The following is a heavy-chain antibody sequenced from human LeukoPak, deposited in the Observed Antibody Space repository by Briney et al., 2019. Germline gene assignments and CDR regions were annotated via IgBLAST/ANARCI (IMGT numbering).Heavy chain of an antibody. V-gene: IGHV3-30*02. Sequence: PGGSLRLSCAASGFTFSSYGMHWVRQAPGKGLEWVAFIRYDGSNKYYADSVKGRFTISRDNSKNTLYLQMNSLRAEDTAVYYCAKDSVVAARRYSYMDVWGKGTTVTVSS. J-gene: IGHJ6*03. D-gene: IGHD6-6*01. CDR1: GFTFSSYG. CDR2: IRYDGSNK. CDR3: AKDSVVAARRYSYMDV.